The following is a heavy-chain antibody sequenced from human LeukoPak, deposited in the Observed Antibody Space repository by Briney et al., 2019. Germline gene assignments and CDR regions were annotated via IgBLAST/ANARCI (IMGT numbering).Heavy chain of an antibody. CDR2: INHSGST. J-gene: IGHJ5*02. V-gene: IGHV4-34*01. CDR1: GGSFSGYY. CDR3: ARRSAWYYYGSGSWFDP. Sequence: SETLSLTCAVSGGSFSGYYWSWIRQPPGKGLEWIGEINHSGSTNYNPSPKSRVTISLDTSKNQFSLRLSSGTAADTAVYYCARRSAWYYYGSGSWFDPWGQGTLVTVSS. D-gene: IGHD3-10*01.